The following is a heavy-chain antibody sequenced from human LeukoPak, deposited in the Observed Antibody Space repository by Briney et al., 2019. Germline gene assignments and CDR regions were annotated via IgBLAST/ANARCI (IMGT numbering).Heavy chain of an antibody. CDR3: AKVRTGHYFDY. CDR1: GFTFSAYG. V-gene: IGHV3-23*01. CDR2: IGTSGGST. J-gene: IGHJ4*02. D-gene: IGHD3/OR15-3a*01. Sequence: GRSLRLSCAASGFTFSAYGMHWVRQAPGKGLQWVSSIGTSGGSTYYADSVKGRFTISRDNSKNTLYLQMNSLRAEDTAVYYCAKVRTGHYFDYWGQGTLVTVSS.